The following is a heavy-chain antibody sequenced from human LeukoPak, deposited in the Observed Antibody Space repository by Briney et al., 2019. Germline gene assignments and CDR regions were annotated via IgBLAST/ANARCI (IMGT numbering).Heavy chain of an antibody. Sequence: PGGSLRLSCATSEFTFSDYGMHWVRQAPGKGLEWVAVIWNDGTDKYYGDSVKGRFTISRDNSKNTVYLQMNSLRVEDTAVYYCAKDAQTGFDFSISLESWCQGNLVTVSS. V-gene: IGHV3-33*06. CDR1: EFTFSDYG. CDR2: IWNDGTDK. CDR3: AKDAQTGFDFSISLES. J-gene: IGHJ4*02. D-gene: IGHD4-11*01.